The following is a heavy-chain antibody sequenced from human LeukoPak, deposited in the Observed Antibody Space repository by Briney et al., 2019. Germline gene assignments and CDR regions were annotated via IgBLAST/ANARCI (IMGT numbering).Heavy chain of an antibody. CDR2: INSDGSST. CDR3: ARDAVVGGGLARSDAFDI. CDR1: GFTFSSYW. J-gene: IGHJ3*02. V-gene: IGHV3-74*01. Sequence: PGGSLRLSCAASGFTFSSYWMHWVRQAPGKGLVWVSRINSDGSSTSYADSVKGRFTISRDNAKNTLYLQMNSLRAEDTAVYYCARDAVVGGGLARSDAFDIWGQGTMVTVSS. D-gene: IGHD2-2*01.